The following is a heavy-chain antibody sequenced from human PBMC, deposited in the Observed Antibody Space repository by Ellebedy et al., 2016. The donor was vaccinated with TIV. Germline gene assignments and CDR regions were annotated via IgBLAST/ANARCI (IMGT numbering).Heavy chain of an antibody. CDR1: GDVFISYA. Sequence: AASVKVSCKTSGDVFISYAINWVRQAPGQGLEWMGGIIPVFGTPNYALKFQGRVTISADESSNTVYMELSRLTSDDTAVYYCARSSGDWNDLENWFDPWGQGTLVTVSS. J-gene: IGHJ5*02. V-gene: IGHV1-69*13. CDR2: IIPVFGTP. D-gene: IGHD1-1*01. CDR3: ARSSGDWNDLENWFDP.